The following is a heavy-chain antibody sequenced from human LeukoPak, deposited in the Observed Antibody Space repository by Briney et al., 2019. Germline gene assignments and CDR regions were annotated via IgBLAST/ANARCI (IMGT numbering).Heavy chain of an antibody. CDR3: ARTVSSITGGVYYFDY. CDR2: ISSSGNIF. D-gene: IGHD1-14*01. Sequence: GGSLRLSCAASGFTFSDYYMRWIRQAPGKGLEWVSYISSSGNIFYYADSVKGRFTISRDNAKNSLYLQMNSLRAEDTAVYYCARTVSSITGGVYYFDYWGQGTLVTVSS. CDR1: GFTFSDYY. V-gene: IGHV3-11*04. J-gene: IGHJ4*02.